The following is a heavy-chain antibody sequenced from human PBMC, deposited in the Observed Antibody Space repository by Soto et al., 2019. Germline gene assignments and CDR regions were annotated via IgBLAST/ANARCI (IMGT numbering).Heavy chain of an antibody. J-gene: IGHJ5*02. CDR3: ASDMSTT. D-gene: IGHD2-2*01. V-gene: IGHV1-8*01. CDR2: MNPNSGHT. Sequence: QVPLVQSGAEVKQPGASVKVSCKASGYTFTSHDINWMRQTTGQGLEWMGWMNPNSGHTNSAQKFQGRVTMTRDTSINTAYMELTNLRSEDTAIYYCASDMSTTWGQGTLVTVSS. CDR1: GYTFTSHD.